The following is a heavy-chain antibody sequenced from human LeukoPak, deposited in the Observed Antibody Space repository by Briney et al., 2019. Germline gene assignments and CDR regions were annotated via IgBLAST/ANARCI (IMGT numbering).Heavy chain of an antibody. CDR1: GFTFTNYD. V-gene: IGHV3-13*01. D-gene: IGHD6-13*01. Sequence: GGSLRLSCAASGFTFTNYDMHWVRQAAGKGLEWVSAIGTAGDTYYPGSVKGRFTISRENAKNSLYLQMNSLRAGDTAVYYCASSPAYSSSWYAIDNWGQGTLVTVSS. CDR3: ASSPAYSSSWYAIDN. CDR2: IGTAGDT. J-gene: IGHJ4*02.